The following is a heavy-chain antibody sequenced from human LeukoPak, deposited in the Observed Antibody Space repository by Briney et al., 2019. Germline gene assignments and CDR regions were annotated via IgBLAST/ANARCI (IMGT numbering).Heavy chain of an antibody. D-gene: IGHD6-13*01. J-gene: IGHJ5*02. CDR1: DRSVSRYY. V-gene: IGHV4-4*07. CDR2: IYTSGST. Sequence: PSETLSLTCTVSDRSVSRYYWNWIRQPAGKGLEWIGRIYTSGSTNYNPSLKSRVSMSVDTSKNQFSLKLSSVTAADTAVYCCASSGSSWYENWLDPWGPGTLVTVSS. CDR3: ASSGSSWYENWLDP.